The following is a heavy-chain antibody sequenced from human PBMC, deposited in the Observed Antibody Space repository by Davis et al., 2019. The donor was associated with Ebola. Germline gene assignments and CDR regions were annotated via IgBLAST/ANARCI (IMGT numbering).Heavy chain of an antibody. D-gene: IGHD1-26*01. J-gene: IGHJ3*01. CDR1: GFIVSDKY. CDR3: AKDTSNVWFDV. V-gene: IGHV3-53*01. CDR2: LGLSGDT. Sequence: GGSLRLSCAASGFIVSDKYMSWVRQAPGKGLEWVSTLGLSGDTYYADSVKGRFTISRDNSMNTLHLQLNSLRVEDTAIYYCAKDTSNVWFDVWGQGKMVTVSS.